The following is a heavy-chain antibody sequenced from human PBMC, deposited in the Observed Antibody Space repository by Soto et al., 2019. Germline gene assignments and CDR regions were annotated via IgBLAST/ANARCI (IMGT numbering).Heavy chain of an antibody. V-gene: IGHV1-8*01. CDR1: GYTFTNYD. J-gene: IGHJ5*02. CDR3: VRGISPVEFDP. Sequence: QVQLVQSGAQVKKPGASVKVSCTASGYTFTNYDINWVRRATGQGPEWMGWMNPNSGNTGYAQKFQGRVTMTRNTSISTAYLELSNGRFEDTAMYYCVRGISPVEFDPWGQGTLVIVSS. CDR2: MNPNSGNT.